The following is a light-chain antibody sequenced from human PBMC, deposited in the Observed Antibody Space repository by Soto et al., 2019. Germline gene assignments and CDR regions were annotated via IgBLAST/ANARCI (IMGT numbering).Light chain of an antibody. V-gene: IGKV3-11*01. Sequence: IVLTQSPATLSLSPGERATLSCRASQTINNQLAWYKPKPGQAPRLVIYDAFNRATGIPARFSCSGFETDFTLTINSLEPEDFAIYYCQQRWEWKLTFGEGNKVEIK. CDR3: QQRWEWKLT. J-gene: IGKJ4*01. CDR2: DAF. CDR1: QTINNQ.